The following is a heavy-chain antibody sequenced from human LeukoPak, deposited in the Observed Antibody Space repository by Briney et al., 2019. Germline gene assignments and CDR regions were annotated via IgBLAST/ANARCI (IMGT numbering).Heavy chain of an antibody. CDR2: IYYSGST. J-gene: IGHJ5*02. V-gene: IGHV4-31*03. Sequence: PSETLSLTCTVSGGSISSGGYYWSWIRQHPGKGLEWIGYIYYSGSTYYNPSLKSRVTISVDTSKNQFSLKLSSVTAADTAVYYWAREWGGSSSSSVNWFDPWGQGTLVNVSS. D-gene: IGHD6-6*01. CDR1: GGSISSGGYY. CDR3: AREWGGSSSSSVNWFDP.